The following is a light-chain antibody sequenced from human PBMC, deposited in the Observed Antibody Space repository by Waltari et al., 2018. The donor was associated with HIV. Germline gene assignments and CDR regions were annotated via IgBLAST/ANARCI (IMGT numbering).Light chain of an antibody. Sequence: QTVVTQEPSFSVSPGGTVTLTCGFRSGSVSISYYPTWYQQTPGQAPRTLIYSTNTRSSGVPDRFSGSILGNKAALTITGAQADDESDYYCVLFMGNGIWVFGGGTKLTVL. J-gene: IGLJ3*02. CDR2: STN. V-gene: IGLV8-61*01. CDR1: SGSVSISYY. CDR3: VLFMGNGIWV.